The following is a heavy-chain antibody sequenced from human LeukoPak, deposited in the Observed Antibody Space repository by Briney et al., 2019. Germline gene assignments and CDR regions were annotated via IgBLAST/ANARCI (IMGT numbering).Heavy chain of an antibody. CDR1: GGSISSYY. J-gene: IGHJ4*02. V-gene: IGHV4-59*01. D-gene: IGHD6-19*01. CDR3: ARESAFISSGWSSPPFDY. Sequence: SETMSLTCTVSGGSISSYYWSWIRQPPGKGLEWIGYIYDSGSTNYNPSLKSRVTISVDTSKNQFSLKLSSVTAADTAVYYCARESAFISSGWSSPPFDYWGQGTLVTVSS. CDR2: IYDSGST.